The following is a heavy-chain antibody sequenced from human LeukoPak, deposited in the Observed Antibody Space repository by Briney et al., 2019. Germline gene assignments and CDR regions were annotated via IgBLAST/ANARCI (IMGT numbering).Heavy chain of an antibody. D-gene: IGHD3-22*01. V-gene: IGHV1-2*02. CDR1: GYTFTGYY. J-gene: IGHJ4*02. CDR2: INPNSGGT. Sequence: ASVKVSCKASGYTFTGYYMHWVRQAPGQGLEWMGWINPNSGGTNYAQKFQGRVTMTRDTSISTAYMELNRLRSDDTAVYYCAIDLVSYDSSAPGDYWGEGTLVTVSP. CDR3: AIDLVSYDSSAPGDY.